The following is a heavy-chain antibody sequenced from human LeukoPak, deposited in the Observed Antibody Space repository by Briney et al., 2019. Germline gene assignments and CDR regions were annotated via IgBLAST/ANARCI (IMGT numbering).Heavy chain of an antibody. D-gene: IGHD6-13*01. Sequence: GGSLRLSCAASGFTFSSYDMHWVRQATGKGLEWVSAIGTAGDTYYPGSVKGRFTISRENAKNSLYLQMNSLRAGDTAVYYCARSRRPSSSWYMNYWGQGTLVTVSS. V-gene: IGHV3-13*01. CDR3: ARSRRPSSSWYMNY. CDR2: IGTAGDT. J-gene: IGHJ4*02. CDR1: GFTFSSYD.